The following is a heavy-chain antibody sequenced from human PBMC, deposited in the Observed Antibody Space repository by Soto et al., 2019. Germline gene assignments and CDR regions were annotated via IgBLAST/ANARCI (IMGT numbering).Heavy chain of an antibody. CDR3: ARSPLNYYGSGSYYNRWFDP. CDR1: GYTFTGYY. Sequence: ASVKVSCKASGYTFTGYYMHWVRQAPGQGLEWMGWINPNSGGTNYAQKFQGRVTMTRDTSISTAYMELSRLRSDDTAVYYCARSPLNYYGSGSYYNRWFDPWGQGTLVTVSS. CDR2: INPNSGGT. V-gene: IGHV1-2*02. J-gene: IGHJ5*02. D-gene: IGHD3-10*01.